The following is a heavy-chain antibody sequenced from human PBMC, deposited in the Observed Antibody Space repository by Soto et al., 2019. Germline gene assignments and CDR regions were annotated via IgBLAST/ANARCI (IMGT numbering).Heavy chain of an antibody. J-gene: IGHJ4*02. Sequence: EVQLVETGGGLIQPGGSLRLSCAASGFTVSSNYMSWVRQAPGKGLEWVSVIYSGGSTYYADSVKGRFTISRDNSKNTMYLQMNSLKAADTAVYYCASYYGSGSYYSYYFDYWGQGTLVTVSS. CDR1: GFTVSSNY. CDR3: ASYYGSGSYYSYYFDY. V-gene: IGHV3-53*02. CDR2: IYSGGST. D-gene: IGHD3-10*01.